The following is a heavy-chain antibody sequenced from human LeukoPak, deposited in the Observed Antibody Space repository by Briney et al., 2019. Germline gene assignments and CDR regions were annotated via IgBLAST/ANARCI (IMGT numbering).Heavy chain of an antibody. CDR2: ISGSGGST. CDR3: ARDLNPSPSSGAHFDY. CDR1: GFTFSNYA. V-gene: IGHV3-23*01. D-gene: IGHD3-22*01. J-gene: IGHJ4*02. Sequence: PGGSLRLSCAASGFTFSNYAMSWVRQAPGKGLEWVSAISGSGGSTYYADSVKGRFTISRDNSKNTLYLQMNSLRAEDTAVYYCARDLNPSPSSGAHFDYWGQGTLVTVSS.